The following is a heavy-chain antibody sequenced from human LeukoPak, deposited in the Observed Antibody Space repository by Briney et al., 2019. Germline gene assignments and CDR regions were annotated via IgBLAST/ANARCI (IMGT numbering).Heavy chain of an antibody. CDR2: IYYSGST. Sequence: SETLSLTCTVSGGSISTTTYYWGWIRQPPGKGLEWIGSIYYSGSTFHNPFLKSRVTISVDTSKNQFSLNLSSVTAADTAVYYCAVSTSNWYSHFWGRGTLVTVSS. CDR3: AVSTSNWYSHF. J-gene: IGHJ2*01. D-gene: IGHD2-2*01. V-gene: IGHV4-39*01. CDR1: GGSISTTTYY.